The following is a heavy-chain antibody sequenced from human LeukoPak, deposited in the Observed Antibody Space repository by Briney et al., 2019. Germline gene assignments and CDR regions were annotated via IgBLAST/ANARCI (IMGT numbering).Heavy chain of an antibody. D-gene: IGHD2/OR15-2a*01. J-gene: IGHJ4*02. CDR2: ISYDGSNK. CDR1: GFTFSSYA. Sequence: GGSLRLSCAASGFTFSSYAMHWVRQAPGKGLEWVAVISYDGSNKYYADSVKGRFTISRDNSENTLYLQMNSLRAEDTAVYYCARDYLSYWGQGTLVTVSS. CDR3: ARDYLSY. V-gene: IGHV3-30*04.